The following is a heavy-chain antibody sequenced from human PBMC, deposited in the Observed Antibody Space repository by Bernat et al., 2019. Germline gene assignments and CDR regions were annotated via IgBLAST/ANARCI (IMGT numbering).Heavy chain of an antibody. CDR1: GATFSNAW. Sequence: EVQLVESGGGLVKPGGSLRLSCAASGATFSNAWMNWVRQAPGKGLEWVGRIKSKSDGETTDYAAPVRGRFTISRDDSKNTLYLQMNSLKSEDTAVYYCTTDGTSPDRLHPNWFDTWGQGTLVTVSS. V-gene: IGHV3-15*07. CDR2: IKSKSDGETT. J-gene: IGHJ5*02. D-gene: IGHD1-14*01. CDR3: TTDGTSPDRLHPNWFDT.